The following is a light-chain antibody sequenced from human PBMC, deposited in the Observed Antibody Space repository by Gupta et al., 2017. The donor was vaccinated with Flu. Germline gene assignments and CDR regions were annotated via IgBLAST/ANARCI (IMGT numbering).Light chain of an antibody. J-gene: IGLJ3*02. V-gene: IGLV1-44*01. CDR3: AAWDDSRNGWV. Sequence: QSVLPPPPSASATPGHSVTISCSGSSSNIGTNTVNWYQQLPGTAPKLLIHSNNERPSGVPDRFSGSKSGTSASLAISGLQSEDEADYYCAAWDDSRNGWVFGGGTKLTVL. CDR2: SNN. CDR1: SSNIGTNT.